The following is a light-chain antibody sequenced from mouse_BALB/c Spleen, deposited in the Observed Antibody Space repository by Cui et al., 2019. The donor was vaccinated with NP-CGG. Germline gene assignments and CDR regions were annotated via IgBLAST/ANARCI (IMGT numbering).Light chain of an antibody. CDR2: GTN. V-gene: IGLV1*01. CDR3: ALWYSNHWV. J-gene: IGLJ1*01. Sequence: VVTQESGLTTSPGETVTLTCRSSTGAVTTSNYANWVQEKPDHLFTGLIGGTNNRAPGVPARFSGSLIGDKAALTITGAQTEDEAIYFCALWYSNHWVFGGGTKLTVL. CDR1: TGAVTTSNY.